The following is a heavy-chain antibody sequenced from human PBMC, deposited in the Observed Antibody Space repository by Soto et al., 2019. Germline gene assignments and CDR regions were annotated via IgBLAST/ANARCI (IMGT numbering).Heavy chain of an antibody. CDR2: IYYSGST. Sequence: PSETLSLTCTVSGGSISSYYWSWIRQPPGKGLEWIGYIYYSGSTNYNPSLKSRVTISVDTSKNQFSLKLSSVTAADTAVYYCARGGYCSSTSCYGGAFDIWGQGTMVTVSS. CDR3: ARGGYCSSTSCYGGAFDI. CDR1: GGSISSYY. D-gene: IGHD2-2*01. V-gene: IGHV4-59*01. J-gene: IGHJ3*02.